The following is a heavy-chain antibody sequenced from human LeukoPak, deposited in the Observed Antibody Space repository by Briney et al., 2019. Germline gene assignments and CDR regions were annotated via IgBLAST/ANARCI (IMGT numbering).Heavy chain of an antibody. D-gene: IGHD2-2*01. Sequence: GGSLRLSCAASGFTFSSYSMNWVRQAPGKGLEWVSSISSSSSYIYFADSVKGRFTISRDNAKNSLYLQMNSLRAEDTAVYYCAKAQDIVVVPAAMDYWGQGTLVTVSS. V-gene: IGHV3-21*01. J-gene: IGHJ4*02. CDR1: GFTFSSYS. CDR3: AKAQDIVVVPAAMDY. CDR2: ISSSSSYI.